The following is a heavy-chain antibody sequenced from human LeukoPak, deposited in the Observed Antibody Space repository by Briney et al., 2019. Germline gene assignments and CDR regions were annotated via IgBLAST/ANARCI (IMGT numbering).Heavy chain of an antibody. J-gene: IGHJ5*02. CDR3: ARPQRIVVVPADWFDP. CDR1: GFTFSSYA. D-gene: IGHD2-2*01. CDR2: ISGSGGST. V-gene: IGHV3-23*01. Sequence: PGGSLRLSCAASGFTFSSYAMSWVRQAPGKGLEWVSAISGSGGSTYYADSVKGRFTISRDNSKNTLYLQMNSLRAEDTAVYYCARPQRIVVVPADWFDPWGQGTLVTVSS.